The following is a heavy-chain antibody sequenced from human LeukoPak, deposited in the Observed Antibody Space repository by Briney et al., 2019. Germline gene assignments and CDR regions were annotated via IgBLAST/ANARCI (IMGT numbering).Heavy chain of an antibody. CDR2: ISAYNGKT. J-gene: IGHJ4*02. D-gene: IGHD1-26*01. Sequence: ASVKVSCKASGFTFISYGISWVRQAPGQGLEWMGWISAYNGKTNYAQKFQGRVTMTTDTSTSTAYMDLRSLRSDDTAVYYCARGGALTSFDCWGQGTLITVSS. CDR3: ARGGALTSFDC. CDR1: GFTFISYG. V-gene: IGHV1-18*01.